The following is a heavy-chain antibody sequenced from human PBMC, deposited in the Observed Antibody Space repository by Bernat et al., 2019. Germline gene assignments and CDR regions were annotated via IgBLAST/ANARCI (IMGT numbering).Heavy chain of an antibody. V-gene: IGHV4-4*02. CDR3: ARGYGSGAVHFDS. Sequence: QVQLQESGPGLVKPSGTLSLTCAVSGGSISTTNWWTWVRQTPIKGLEWIGEIYQTGSTNYNPSLQSRVTMSVDKSRNQFSLRLSSVTAADTAVYYCARGYGSGAVHFDSWGQGTLVTVSS. CDR1: GGSISTTNW. D-gene: IGHD3-10*01. CDR2: IYQTGST. J-gene: IGHJ4*02.